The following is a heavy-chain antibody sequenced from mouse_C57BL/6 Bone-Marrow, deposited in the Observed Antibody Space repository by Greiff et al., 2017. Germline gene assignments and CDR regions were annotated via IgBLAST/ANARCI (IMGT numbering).Heavy chain of an antibody. Sequence: EVKLMESGGGLVKPGGSLKLSCAASGFTFSSYAMSWVRQTPEKRLEWVATISDGGSYTYYPDNVKGRFTISRDNAKNNLYLQMSHLKSEDTAMYYCARVMGPWFAYWGQGTPVTVSA. V-gene: IGHV5-4*03. CDR1: GFTFSSYA. CDR2: ISDGGSYT. CDR3: ARVMGPWFAY. J-gene: IGHJ3*01. D-gene: IGHD2-3*01.